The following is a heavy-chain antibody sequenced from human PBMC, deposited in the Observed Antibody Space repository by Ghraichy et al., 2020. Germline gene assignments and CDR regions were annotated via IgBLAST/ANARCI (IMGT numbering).Heavy chain of an antibody. J-gene: IGHJ3*02. CDR3: ARRGSGSYWAFDI. Sequence: GESLNISCKGSGYSFTNYWIGWVRQMPGKGLEWMGIIYPGDSDPRYSPSFQGQVTISADKSISTAYLQWSSLKASDTAMYYCARRGSGSYWAFDIWGQGTMVTVSS. D-gene: IGHD1-26*01. V-gene: IGHV5-51*01. CDR2: IYPGDSDP. CDR1: GYSFTNYW.